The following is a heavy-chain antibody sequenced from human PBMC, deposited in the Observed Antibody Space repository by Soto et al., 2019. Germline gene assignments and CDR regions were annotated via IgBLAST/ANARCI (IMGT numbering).Heavy chain of an antibody. J-gene: IGHJ6*02. V-gene: IGHV5-51*01. CDR3: ARTSAAGKYYYGMDV. D-gene: IGHD6-13*01. CDR2: IYPGDSDT. Sequence: PGESLKISCKGSGYTFTSYWIGWVRQMPGKGLEWMGIIYPGDSDTRYSPSFQGQVTISADKSISTAYLQWSSLKASDTAMYYCARTSAAGKYYYGMDVWGQGTTVTV. CDR1: GYTFTSYW.